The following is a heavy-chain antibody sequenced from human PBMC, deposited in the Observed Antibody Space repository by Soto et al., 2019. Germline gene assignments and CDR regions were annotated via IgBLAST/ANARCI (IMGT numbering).Heavy chain of an antibody. Sequence: GGSLRLSCAASGFTFSSYAMSWVRQAPGKGLEWVSAISGSGGSTYYADSVKGRFTISRDNSKNTLYLQMNSLRAEDTAVYYCAKDLEFGWFGDLGVTLGQFDYWGQGTLVTVSS. V-gene: IGHV3-23*01. D-gene: IGHD3-10*01. CDR3: AKDLEFGWFGDLGVTLGQFDY. CDR2: ISGSGGST. J-gene: IGHJ4*02. CDR1: GFTFSSYA.